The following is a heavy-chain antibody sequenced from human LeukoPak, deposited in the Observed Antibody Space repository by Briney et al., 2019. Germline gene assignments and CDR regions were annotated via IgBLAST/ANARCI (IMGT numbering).Heavy chain of an antibody. CDR2: IYPRDGST. J-gene: IGHJ4*02. CDR3: ATGVEYSYGPGPH. D-gene: IGHD5-18*01. CDR1: GYSFTSNY. Sequence: ASVKVSCKASGYSFTSNYIHWVRQAPGQGLEWMGMIYPRDGSTSYAQKFQGRVTMTEDTSTDTAYMELSSLRSEDTAVYYCATGVEYSYGPGPHWGQGTLVTVSS. V-gene: IGHV1-46*01.